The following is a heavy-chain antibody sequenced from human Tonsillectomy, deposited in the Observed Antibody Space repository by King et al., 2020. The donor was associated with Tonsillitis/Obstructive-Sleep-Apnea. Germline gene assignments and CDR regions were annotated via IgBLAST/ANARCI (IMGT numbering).Heavy chain of an antibody. V-gene: IGHV4-39*07. Sequence: QLQESGPGLVKPSETLSLTCTVSGGSISSSSYYWGWIRQPPGKGLEWIGSIYYSGSTYYNPSLKSRVTISVDTSKNQFSLKLSSVTAADTAVYYCARDNRDTDYYYYYGMDVWGQGTTVTVSS. CDR3: ARDNRDTDYYYYYGMDV. D-gene: IGHD5-18*01. J-gene: IGHJ6*02. CDR2: IYYSGST. CDR1: GGSISSSSYY.